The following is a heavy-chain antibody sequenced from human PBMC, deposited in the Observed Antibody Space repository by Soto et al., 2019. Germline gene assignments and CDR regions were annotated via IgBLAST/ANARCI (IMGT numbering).Heavy chain of an antibody. V-gene: IGHV3-30-3*01. J-gene: IGHJ6*02. CDR1: GFPFSSYA. Sequence: GGSLRLSCAASGFPFSSYAMHWVRQAPGKGLEWVAVISYDGSNKYYADSVKGRFTISRDNSKNTLYLQMNSLRAEDTAVYYCARDAGAVAGTGYYYGMDVWGQGTTVTVSS. CDR2: ISYDGSNK. D-gene: IGHD6-19*01. CDR3: ARDAGAVAGTGYYYGMDV.